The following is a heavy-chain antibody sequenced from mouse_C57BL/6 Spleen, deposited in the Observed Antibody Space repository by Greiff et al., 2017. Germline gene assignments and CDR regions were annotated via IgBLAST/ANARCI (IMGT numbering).Heavy chain of an antibody. V-gene: IGHV1-78*01. CDR2: IYPRDGST. CDR3: ARGRGYGLYAMDY. J-gene: IGHJ4*01. Sequence: QVPLQQSDAEFVKPGASVKISCTVSGYTFTDHTIHWMQQRPEQGLAWIGYIYPRDGSTKYNEKFKGKATLTTAKSSSTAYMQLNSLTSEDSAVYFCARGRGYGLYAMDYWGQGTSVTVSS. CDR1: GYTFTDHT. D-gene: IGHD2-2*01.